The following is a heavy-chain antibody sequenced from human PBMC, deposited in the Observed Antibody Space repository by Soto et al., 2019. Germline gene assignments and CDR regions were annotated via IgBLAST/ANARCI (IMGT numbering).Heavy chain of an antibody. V-gene: IGHV3-15*01. J-gene: IGHJ4*02. D-gene: IGHD3-3*01. CDR1: GFTFSNAW. CDR3: TTLYMAVNYDFWSGPIDY. Sequence: GGSLRLSCAASGFTFSNAWMSWVRQAPGKGLEWVGRIKSKTDGGTTDYAAPVKGRFTISRDDSKNTLYLQMNSLKTEDTAVYYCTTLYMAVNYDFWSGPIDYWGQGTLVTVPQ. CDR2: IKSKTDGGTT.